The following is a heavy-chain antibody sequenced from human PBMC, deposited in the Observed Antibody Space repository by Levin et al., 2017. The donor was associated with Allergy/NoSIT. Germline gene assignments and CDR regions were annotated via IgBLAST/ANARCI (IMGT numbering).Heavy chain of an antibody. CDR1: GYRFTSYW. CDR3: ARRGKDSYYYYMDV. Sequence: GASVKVSCKGSGYRFTSYWISWVRQMPGKGLEWMGIIYPSDSDTRYSPSFQGLVTISADKSIGTAYLQWSSLKASDTAIYYCARRGKDSYYYYMDVWGKGTTVTVSS. D-gene: IGHD4-23*01. CDR2: IYPSDSDT. J-gene: IGHJ6*03. V-gene: IGHV5-51*01.